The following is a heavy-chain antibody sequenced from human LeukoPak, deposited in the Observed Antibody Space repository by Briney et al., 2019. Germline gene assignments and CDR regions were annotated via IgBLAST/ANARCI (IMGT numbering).Heavy chain of an antibody. CDR3: ARGSSGYYQLDH. J-gene: IGHJ4*02. D-gene: IGHD3-22*01. CDR1: AYNFTSYY. Sequence: GASVKVSCKASAYNFTSYYMHWVRQAPGQGLEWMGIINPSGGSTSYAQKFQGRVTMTRDTSTSTVYMELRSLRSEDTAVYYCARGSSGYYQLDHWGQGTLVTVSS. V-gene: IGHV1-46*01. CDR2: INPSGGST.